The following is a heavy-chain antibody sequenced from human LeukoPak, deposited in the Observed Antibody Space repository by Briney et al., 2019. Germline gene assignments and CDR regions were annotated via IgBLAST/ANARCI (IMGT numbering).Heavy chain of an antibody. CDR3: ATLSIAEAGVN. D-gene: IGHD6-19*01. J-gene: IGHJ4*02. Sequence: GGTLRLSCAASRFTFSSYGMNWVRQAPGKGLEWVSSISTSSSYIYYADSVKGRFTISRDNAKNSLYLQMNSLRAEDTAVYYCATLSIAEAGVNWGQGTLVTVSS. CDR1: RFTFSSYG. CDR2: ISTSSSYI. V-gene: IGHV3-21*01.